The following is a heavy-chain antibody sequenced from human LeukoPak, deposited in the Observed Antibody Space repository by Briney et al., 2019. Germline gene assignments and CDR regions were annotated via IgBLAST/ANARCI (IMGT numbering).Heavy chain of an antibody. J-gene: IGHJ5*02. D-gene: IGHD2-15*01. V-gene: IGHV1-69*13. CDR2: TIPIFGTA. Sequence: GASVKVSCTASGGTFSSYAISWVRQAPGQGLEWMGGTIPIFGTANYAQKFQGRVTITADESTSTAYMELSSLRSEDTAVYYCARDKTPIQGGWYNWFDPWGQGTLVTVSS. CDR3: ARDKTPIQGGWYNWFDP. CDR1: GGTFSSYA.